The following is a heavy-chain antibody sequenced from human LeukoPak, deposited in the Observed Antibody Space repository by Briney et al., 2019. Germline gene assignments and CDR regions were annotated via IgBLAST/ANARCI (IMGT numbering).Heavy chain of an antibody. D-gene: IGHD6-13*01. V-gene: IGHV1-69*06. CDR3: ARGGAAAGIGGNWFDP. CDR1: GGTFSSYA. CDR2: IIPIFGTA. Sequence: AASVKVSCKASGGTFSSYAISWVRQAPGQGLEWMGGIIPIFGTANYAQKFQGRVTITADKSTSTAYMELSSLRSEDTAVYYCARGGAAAGIGGNWFDPWGQGTLVTVSS. J-gene: IGHJ5*02.